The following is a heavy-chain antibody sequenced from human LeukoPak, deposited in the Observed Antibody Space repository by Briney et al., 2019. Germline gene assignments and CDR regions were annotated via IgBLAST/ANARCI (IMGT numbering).Heavy chain of an antibody. D-gene: IGHD6-13*01. V-gene: IGHV4-4*07. J-gene: IGHJ3*02. CDR3: ARDPPMAATPAGAFDI. CDR1: GDSISSYY. Sequence: SETLSLTCTVSGDSISSYYWSWIRQPAGKGLEWIGRIYTSGSTNYNPSLKSRVTMSVDTSKNQFSLKLSSVTAADTAVYYCARDPPMAATPAGAFDIWGQGTMVTVSS. CDR2: IYTSGST.